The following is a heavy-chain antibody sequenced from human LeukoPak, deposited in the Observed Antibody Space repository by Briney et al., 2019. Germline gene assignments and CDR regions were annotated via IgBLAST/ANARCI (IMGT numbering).Heavy chain of an antibody. Sequence: PSETLSLICTVSGGSISSGSYYWSRIRQPAGKGLEWIGRIYTSGSTNYNPSLKSRVTISVDTSKNQISLKLSSVTAADTAVYYCARVDYAVDWYFDLWGRGTLVTVSS. D-gene: IGHD4-17*01. V-gene: IGHV4-61*02. J-gene: IGHJ2*01. CDR3: ARVDYAVDWYFDL. CDR2: IYTSGST. CDR1: GGSISSGSYY.